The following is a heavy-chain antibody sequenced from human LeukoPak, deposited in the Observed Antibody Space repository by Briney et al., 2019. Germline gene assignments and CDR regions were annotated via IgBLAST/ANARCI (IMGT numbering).Heavy chain of an antibody. Sequence: PSETLSLTCTVSGVSVSSGGYYWSWIRQPPGKGLEWIGYMYNSGTTNYNPSLKSRVTISVDTSKNQFSLKLSSVTAADTAVYYCARDSMTDSSTFDYWGQGALVTVSS. CDR2: MYNSGTT. CDR3: ARDSMTDSSTFDY. V-gene: IGHV4-61*08. J-gene: IGHJ4*02. CDR1: GVSVSSGGYY. D-gene: IGHD2/OR15-2a*01.